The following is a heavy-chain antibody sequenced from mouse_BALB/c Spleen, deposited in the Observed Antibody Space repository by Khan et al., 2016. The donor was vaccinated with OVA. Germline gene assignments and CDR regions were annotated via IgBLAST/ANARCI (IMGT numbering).Heavy chain of an antibody. CDR3: ASYSCGSSAWFAY. CDR1: GYKFSSYW. V-gene: IGHV1-9*01. J-gene: IGHJ3*01. Sequence: QVQLQQPGAELMKPGASVKISCKATGYKFSSYWIEWVKQRPGHGLEWIGEILPGSDNANYNEKFKGKATFNADSSSNTAYMQISSLTTEDSAVYDFASYSCGSSAWFAYWCQGTLVTVAA. CDR2: ILPGSDNA. D-gene: IGHD1-1*01.